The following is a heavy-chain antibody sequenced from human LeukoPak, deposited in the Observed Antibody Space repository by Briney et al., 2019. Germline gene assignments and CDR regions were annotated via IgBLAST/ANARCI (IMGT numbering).Heavy chain of an antibody. CDR2: IYHSGST. CDR3: ARDKDGAFDI. CDR1: GYSISSGYY. Sequence: SETLSLTCTVSGYSISSGYYWGWIRQPPGKGLEWIGSIYHSGSTYYNPSLKSRVTISVDTSKNQFSLKLSSVTAADTAVYYCARDKDGAFDIWGQGTMVTVSS. J-gene: IGHJ3*02. D-gene: IGHD2-15*01. V-gene: IGHV4-38-2*02.